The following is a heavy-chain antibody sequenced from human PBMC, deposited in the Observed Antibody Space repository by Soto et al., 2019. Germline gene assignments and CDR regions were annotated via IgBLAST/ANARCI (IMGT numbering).Heavy chain of an antibody. CDR1: GFSFSNFE. V-gene: IGHV3-48*03. J-gene: IGHJ4*02. D-gene: IGHD2-8*02. CDR2: ISSSSSSI. CDR3: ARASYCTAGSCYSDS. Sequence: EVQLVQSGGGLVQPGGSLRLSCVASGFSFSNFEMNWVCQAPGKGLEWISYISSSSSSIYYADFVEGRFTVSRDNAKSSLYLQMNSLRVEDTGTYYCARASYCTAGSCYSDSWGQGNLVTVSS.